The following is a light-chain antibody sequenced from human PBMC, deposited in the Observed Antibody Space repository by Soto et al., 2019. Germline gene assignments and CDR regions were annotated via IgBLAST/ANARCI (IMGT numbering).Light chain of an antibody. CDR3: QQYTNWPLNT. V-gene: IGKV3-20*01. J-gene: IGKJ5*01. Sequence: EIVLTQSPGTLSLSPGERATLSCRASQSVSNNYLAWYQQKPGQAPRLLIYGASNRATGIPDRFSGSGSGTDFTLTISSLQPEDFALYTCQQYTNWPLNTFGQGTRLEIK. CDR2: GAS. CDR1: QSVSNNY.